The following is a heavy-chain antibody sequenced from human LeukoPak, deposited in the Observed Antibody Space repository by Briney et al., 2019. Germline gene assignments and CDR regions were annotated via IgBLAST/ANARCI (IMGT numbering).Heavy chain of an antibody. J-gene: IGHJ4*02. V-gene: IGHV4-34*01. CDR3: ARTLGYCANGVCYGVWFDY. CDR1: GGSFSGYY. CDR2: INHSGST. D-gene: IGHD2-8*01. Sequence: PSETLSLTCAVYGGSFSGYYWSWIRQPPGKGLEWIGEINHSGSTNYNPSLKSRVTISVDTSKNQFSLKLSSVTAADTAVYYCARTLGYCANGVCYGVWFDYWGQGTLVTVSS.